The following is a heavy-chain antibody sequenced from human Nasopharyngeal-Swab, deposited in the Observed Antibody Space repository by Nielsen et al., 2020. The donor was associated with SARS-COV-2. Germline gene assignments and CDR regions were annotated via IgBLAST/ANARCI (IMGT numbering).Heavy chain of an antibody. J-gene: IGHJ3*02. D-gene: IGHD2-2*01. V-gene: IGHV3-74*01. CDR3: AKGPPYQLLFSDDAFDI. CDR2: INSDGSST. Sequence: GESLKISCAASGFTFSSYWMHWVRQAPGKGLVWVSHINSDGSSTTYADSVKGRFTISRDNAKNTLYLQMNSLRAEDTAVYYCAKGPPYQLLFSDDAFDIWGQGTMVTVSS. CDR1: GFTFSSYW.